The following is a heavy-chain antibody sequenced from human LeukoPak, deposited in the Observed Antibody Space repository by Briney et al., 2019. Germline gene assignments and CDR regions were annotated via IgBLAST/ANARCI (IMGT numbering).Heavy chain of an antibody. CDR1: GFTFSSYG. D-gene: IGHD3-22*01. Sequence: PGRSLRLSCAASGFTFSSYGMHWVRQAPGKGLEWVAVIWYDGSNKYYADSVRGRFTISRDNSKNTLYLQMNSLRAEDTAVYYCARQDNYYDSSGYLEYFQHWGQGTLVTVSS. V-gene: IGHV3-33*01. CDR2: IWYDGSNK. CDR3: ARQDNYYDSSGYLEYFQH. J-gene: IGHJ1*01.